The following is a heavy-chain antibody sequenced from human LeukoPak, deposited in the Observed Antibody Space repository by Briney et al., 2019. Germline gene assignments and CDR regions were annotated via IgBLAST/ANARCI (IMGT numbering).Heavy chain of an antibody. V-gene: IGHV3-64*01. J-gene: IGHJ3*02. CDR3: AREREYYYDSSGYLDAFDI. D-gene: IGHD3-22*01. CDR1: GFTFSSYA. Sequence: GGSLRLSCAASGFTFSSYAMHWVRQAPGKGLEYVSAISSNGGSTYYANSVKGRFTISRDNSKNTLYLQMNSLRAEDTAVYYCAREREYYYDSSGYLDAFDIWGQGTMVTVSS. CDR2: ISSNGGST.